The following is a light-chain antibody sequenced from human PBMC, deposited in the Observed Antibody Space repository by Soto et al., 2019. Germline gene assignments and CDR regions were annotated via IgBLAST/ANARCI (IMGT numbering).Light chain of an antibody. V-gene: IGLV2-14*01. J-gene: IGLJ1*01. CDR1: SSDVGGYNY. CDR2: EVS. CDR3: SSYTSSSIDYV. Sequence: QSALTQPASVSGSPGQSINISGTGTSSDVGGYNYVSWYQQHPGKAPKLMIYEVSNRPSGVSNRFSGSKSGNTASLTISGLQAEDEADYYCSSYTSSSIDYVFGTGTKLTVL.